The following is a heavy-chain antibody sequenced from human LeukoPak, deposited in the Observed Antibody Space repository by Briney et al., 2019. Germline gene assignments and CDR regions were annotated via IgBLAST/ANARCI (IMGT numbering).Heavy chain of an antibody. V-gene: IGHV3-49*04. CDR2: VRTKADGGTT. Sequence: SLRLSCTASGFSFRDFVVSWVRQAPGKGLEWVGFVRTKADGGTTEYAASVRGRFTIARDDTKFIAQLQMDTLQIEDTAVYYCTRGFAADWGQGALVTVSS. CDR3: TRGFAAD. D-gene: IGHD3-3*01. CDR1: GFSFRDFV. J-gene: IGHJ4*02.